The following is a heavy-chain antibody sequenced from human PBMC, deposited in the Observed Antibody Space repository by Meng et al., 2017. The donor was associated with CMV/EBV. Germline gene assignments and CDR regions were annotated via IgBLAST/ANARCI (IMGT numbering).Heavy chain of an antibody. V-gene: IGHV1-69*04. Sequence: SVKVSCKAAGGTFSSYTISWVRQAPGQGLEWMGRIIPILGIANYAQKFQGRVTITADKSTSTAYMELSSLRSEDTAVYYCAREGIRYFDWLLPGYYFDYWGQGTLVTVSS. CDR3: AREGIRYFDWLLPGYYFDY. D-gene: IGHD3-9*01. CDR2: IIPILGIA. J-gene: IGHJ4*02. CDR1: GGTFSSYT.